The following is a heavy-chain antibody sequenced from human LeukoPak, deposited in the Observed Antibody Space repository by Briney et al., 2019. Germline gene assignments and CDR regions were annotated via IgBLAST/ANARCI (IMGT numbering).Heavy chain of an antibody. D-gene: IGHD5-12*01. CDR1: GYTFTGYY. J-gene: IGHJ4*02. V-gene: IGHV1-2*02. CDR3: ARTPRGSGSRSVSVSPKIDC. CDR2: INPNSGGT. Sequence: ASVKVSCKASGYTFTGYYMHWVRQAPGQGLEWMGWINPNSGGTNYAQKFQGRVTMTRDTSISTAYMELSRLRSDDTAVYYCARTPRGSGSRSVSVSPKIDCWGQGTLVTVSS.